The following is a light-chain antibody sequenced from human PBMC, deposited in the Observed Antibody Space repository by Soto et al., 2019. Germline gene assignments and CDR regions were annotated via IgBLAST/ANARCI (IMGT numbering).Light chain of an antibody. CDR1: QSVGSY. Sequence: EIVLSQSPATLSLSPGERATLSCRASQSVGSYLSCYQQKPGQAPRLLIYDASKRATGIPHRFSGSGSATDFTLTISSLEPEDFAVYYCQQRSNSPLTFGQGTKVEIK. J-gene: IGKJ1*01. CDR2: DAS. V-gene: IGKV3-11*01. CDR3: QQRSNSPLT.